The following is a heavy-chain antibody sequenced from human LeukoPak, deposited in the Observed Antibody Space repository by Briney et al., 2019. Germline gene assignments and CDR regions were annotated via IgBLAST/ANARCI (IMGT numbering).Heavy chain of an antibody. CDR3: ARELYDFWSGFSRPYNWFDP. Sequence: ASVKVSCMASGYTFTGYYMHWVRQAPGQGLGWMGWINPNSGGTNYAQKFQGRVTMTRDTSISTAYMELSRLRSDDTAVYYCARELYDFWSGFSRPYNWFDPWGQGTLVTVSS. J-gene: IGHJ5*02. V-gene: IGHV1-2*02. CDR2: INPNSGGT. D-gene: IGHD3-3*01. CDR1: GYTFTGYY.